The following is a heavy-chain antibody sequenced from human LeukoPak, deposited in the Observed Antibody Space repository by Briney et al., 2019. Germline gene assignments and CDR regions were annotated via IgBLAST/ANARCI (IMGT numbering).Heavy chain of an antibody. CDR2: IYYSGST. V-gene: IGHV4-59*06. CDR1: GGSISSYY. D-gene: IGHD6-6*01. CDR3: AGYSSSSIGHAFDI. J-gene: IGHJ3*02. Sequence: PSETLSLTCTVSGGSISSYYWSWIRQHPGKGLEWIGYIYYSGSTYYNPSLKSRVTISVDTSKNQFSLKLSSVTAADTAVYYCAGYSSSSIGHAFDIWGQGTMVTVSS.